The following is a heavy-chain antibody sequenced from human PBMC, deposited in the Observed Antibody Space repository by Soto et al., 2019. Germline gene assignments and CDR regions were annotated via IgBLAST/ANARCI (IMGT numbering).Heavy chain of an antibody. J-gene: IGHJ6*02. Sequence: QVQLVQSGAEVKKPESSVRVSCKASGGTFNSYAITWVRQAPGQGLEWMGGTIPMFSTTNYAEKFQGRVTITADESTNTAYMELSSLRSEDTAVYYCTRCGIRXHSXXXXXXIDGMDVWGQGTTVIVSS. V-gene: IGHV1-69*12. CDR3: TRCGIRXHSXXXXXXIDGMDV. D-gene: IGHD1-26*01. CDR2: TIPMFSTT. CDR1: GGTFNSYA.